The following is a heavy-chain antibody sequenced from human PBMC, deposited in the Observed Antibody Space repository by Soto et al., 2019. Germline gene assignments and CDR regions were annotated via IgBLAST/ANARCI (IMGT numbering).Heavy chain of an antibody. Sequence: QITLKESGPTLVKPTQTLTLTCTFSGFSLSTSGVGVGWIRQPPGKALEWLALIYWDDDKRYSPSLKSRLTITKDTSKNQVVLTMTNMDPVDTATYYFAHSLIPNWGSRGAFDYWGQGPLVTVSS. CDR3: AHSLIPNWGSRGAFDY. J-gene: IGHJ4*02. CDR2: IYWDDDK. CDR1: GFSLSTSGVG. V-gene: IGHV2-5*02. D-gene: IGHD7-27*01.